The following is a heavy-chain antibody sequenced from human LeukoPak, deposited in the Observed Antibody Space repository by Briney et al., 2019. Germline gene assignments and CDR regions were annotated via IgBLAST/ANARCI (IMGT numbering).Heavy chain of an antibody. V-gene: IGHV4-59*01. Sequence: PSETLSLTCTVSGDSISSYYWNCIRQPPGKGLEWIGYIFYSGTTSGSTKYNPSLQSRVTISVDTSNSQFSLKMSSVTAADTAVYFCAGDNKDAFDIWGQGTMVTVSS. CDR3: AGDNKDAFDI. D-gene: IGHD2/OR15-2a*01. CDR1: GDSISSYY. CDR2: IFYSGTTSGST. J-gene: IGHJ3*02.